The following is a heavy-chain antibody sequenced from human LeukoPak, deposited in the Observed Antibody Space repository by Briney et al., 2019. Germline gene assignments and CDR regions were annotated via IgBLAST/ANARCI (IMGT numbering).Heavy chain of an antibody. D-gene: IGHD5-18*01. Sequence: GESLKISCKGSGYSFTSYWIGWVRQMPGKGLEWMGIIYPGDSDTRYSPSFQGQVTISADKSISTACLQWSSLKASDTAMYYCARHVDSRGYSYGGMVDYWGQGTLVTVSS. CDR3: ARHVDSRGYSYGGMVDY. CDR2: IYPGDSDT. V-gene: IGHV5-51*01. J-gene: IGHJ4*02. CDR1: GYSFTSYW.